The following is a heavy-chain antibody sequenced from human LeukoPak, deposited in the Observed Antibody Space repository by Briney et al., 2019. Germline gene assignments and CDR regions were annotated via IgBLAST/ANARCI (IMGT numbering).Heavy chain of an antibody. V-gene: IGHV4-59*05. Sequence: PSETLSLTCTVSGGSISGYYWSWSRQPPGKGLEWIGSIYYSGSTYYNPSLKGRVTISVDTSKNQFSLKLSSVTAADTAVYYCARHNRPFDYWGQGTLVTVSS. CDR3: ARHNRPFDY. J-gene: IGHJ4*02. CDR1: GGSISGYY. CDR2: IYYSGST.